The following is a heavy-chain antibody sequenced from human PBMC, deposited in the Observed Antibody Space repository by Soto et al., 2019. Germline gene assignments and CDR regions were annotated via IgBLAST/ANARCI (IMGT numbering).Heavy chain of an antibody. Sequence: ASVKVSCKASGYTFTSYDINWVRQATGQGLERMGWMNPNSGNTGYAQKFQGRVTMTRNTSISTAYMELSSLRSEDTAVYYCARDLKGSEAAACMWWFGPWGKGTPVTVSS. CDR1: GYTFTSYD. CDR2: MNPNSGNT. J-gene: IGHJ5*02. V-gene: IGHV1-8*01. D-gene: IGHD6-13*01. CDR3: ARDLKGSEAAACMWWFGP.